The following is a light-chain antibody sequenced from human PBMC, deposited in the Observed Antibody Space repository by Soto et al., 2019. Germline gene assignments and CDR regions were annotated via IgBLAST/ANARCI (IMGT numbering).Light chain of an antibody. Sequence: EIVLTQSPGTLSLSPGERATLSCRASQSVSSSYLAWYQQKPGQAPRLLIYDASSRATGIPDRFSGSGSGTDFTLTISRLEPEDLAVYYCQQYGSSFWTFGQGTKVEIK. V-gene: IGKV3-20*01. CDR2: DAS. CDR1: QSVSSSY. J-gene: IGKJ1*01. CDR3: QQYGSSFWT.